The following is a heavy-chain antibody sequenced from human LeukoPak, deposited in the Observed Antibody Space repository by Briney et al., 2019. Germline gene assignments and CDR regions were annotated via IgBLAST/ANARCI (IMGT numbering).Heavy chain of an antibody. D-gene: IGHD3-3*01. J-gene: IGHJ6*03. CDR1: GFTFSSYS. CDR2: ISSSSKTK. V-gene: IGHV3-48*01. Sequence: GESLRLSCAASGFTFSSYSMKWVRQAPGKGLEWLSYISSSSKTKFYADSVKGRFTISIDNAKDSLYLLMSNLRAEDTAVSYCARAGFRFLESYYYCMDAWGNGSTVTVSS. CDR3: ARAGFRFLESYYYCMDA.